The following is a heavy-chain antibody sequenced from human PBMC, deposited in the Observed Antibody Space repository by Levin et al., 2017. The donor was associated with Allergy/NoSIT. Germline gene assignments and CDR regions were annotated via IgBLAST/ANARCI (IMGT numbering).Heavy chain of an antibody. CDR3: ARAGIAAAGTLNWFDP. CDR1: GGSISSYY. Sequence: SQTLSLTCTVSGGSISSYYWSWIRQPPGKGLEWIGYIYYSGSTNYNPSLKSRVTISVDTSKNQFSLKLSSVTAADPAVYYCARAGIAAAGTLNWFDPWGQGTLVTVSS. J-gene: IGHJ5*02. CDR2: IYYSGST. D-gene: IGHD6-13*01. V-gene: IGHV4-59*01.